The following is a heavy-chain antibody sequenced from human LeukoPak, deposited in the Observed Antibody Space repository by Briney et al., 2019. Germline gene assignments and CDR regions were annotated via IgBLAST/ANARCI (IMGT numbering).Heavy chain of an antibody. CDR1: GFTFSRYV. CDR3: AKAGADRVLRHFDWSAWE. Sequence: GILRLSCAASGFTFSRYVMSWVRQAPGKGLGGVSGISGNGGTTNYAESVKGRFTISRDNSKNTLYLQMSSLRAEDTAVYYCAKAGADRVLRHFDWSAWEWGQGTLVTVSS. CDR2: ISGNGGTT. V-gene: IGHV3-23*01. D-gene: IGHD3-9*01. J-gene: IGHJ4*02.